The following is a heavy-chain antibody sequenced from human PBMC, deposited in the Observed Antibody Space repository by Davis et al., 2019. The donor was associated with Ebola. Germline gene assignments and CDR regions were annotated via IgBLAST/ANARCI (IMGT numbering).Heavy chain of an antibody. V-gene: IGHV5-51*01. CDR1: GNSFTSFW. J-gene: IGHJ4*02. D-gene: IGHD5-24*01. Sequence: GESLKISCKGSGNSFTSFWIGWVRQMPGKGLEWMGIIYTGDSDTRYSPSFQGQVTISADKSISTAYLQWSSLKASDTAMYYCARGTDGYNPGGYFDSWGQGTLVTVSS. CDR3: ARGTDGYNPGGYFDS. CDR2: IYTGDSDT.